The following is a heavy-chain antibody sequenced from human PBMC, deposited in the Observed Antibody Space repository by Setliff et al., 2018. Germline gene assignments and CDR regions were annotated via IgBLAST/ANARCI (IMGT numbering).Heavy chain of an antibody. CDR2: INTGGGSA. V-gene: IGHV1-46*01. D-gene: IGHD6-13*01. Sequence: ASVKVSCKASGYSFSAYYMHWVRQAPGQGPEWMGIINTGGGSASYAEKFEGGVTMTSDTSARKVYMEVNILRSDDTAMYYCARGGMAAAGRKGVFEHWGQGTLVTVSS. CDR1: GYSFSAYY. CDR3: ARGGMAAAGRKGVFEH. J-gene: IGHJ4*02.